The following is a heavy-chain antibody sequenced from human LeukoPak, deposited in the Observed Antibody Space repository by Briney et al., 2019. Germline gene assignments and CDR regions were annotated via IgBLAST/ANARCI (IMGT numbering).Heavy chain of an antibody. Sequence: ASVKVSCKASGYTFTSYDINWVRQATGQGLEWMGRINPNSGGTNYAQKFQGRVTMTRDTSISTAYMELSRLRSDDTAVYYCARDIAAAGDFDYWGQGTLVTVSS. D-gene: IGHD6-13*01. CDR1: GYTFTSYD. CDR3: ARDIAAAGDFDY. V-gene: IGHV1-2*06. J-gene: IGHJ4*02. CDR2: INPNSGGT.